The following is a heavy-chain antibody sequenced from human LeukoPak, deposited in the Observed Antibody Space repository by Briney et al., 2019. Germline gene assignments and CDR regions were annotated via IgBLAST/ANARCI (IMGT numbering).Heavy chain of an antibody. D-gene: IGHD6-19*01. V-gene: IGHV3-74*01. Sequence: AGGSLRLSCAGSGFSFTGYWMHWVRKTPGKALVWISRLYSDGRSLTYADSVKSRFTISRDNAKNMLYLQMNSLRADDTGVYYCARGRGLGEFAVASFDSWGRGTLVTVSS. CDR1: GFSFTGYW. J-gene: IGHJ4*02. CDR3: ARGRGLGEFAVASFDS. CDR2: LYSDGRSL.